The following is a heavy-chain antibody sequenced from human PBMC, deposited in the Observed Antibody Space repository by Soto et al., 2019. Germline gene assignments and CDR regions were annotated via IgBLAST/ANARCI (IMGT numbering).Heavy chain of an antibody. Sequence: PGGFLRLSCAASGFTFSDHYMDWVRLAPGKGLEWVGRIRDKANSYTTEYAASVKGRFTVSRDDSKNSLYLQMNSLKTEDTAVYYCVRRNSGWYQDYWGQGTLVTVSS. V-gene: IGHV3-72*01. CDR3: VRRNSGWYQDY. CDR1: GFTFSDHY. J-gene: IGHJ4*02. CDR2: IRDKANSYTT. D-gene: IGHD6-19*01.